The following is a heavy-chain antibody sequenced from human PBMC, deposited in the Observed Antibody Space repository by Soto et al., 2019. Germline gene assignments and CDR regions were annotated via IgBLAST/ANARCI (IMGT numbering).Heavy chain of an antibody. CDR3: ARVPSSSGRAHFDY. V-gene: IGHV3-30-3*01. D-gene: IGHD2-15*01. Sequence: QVQLVESGGGVVQPGRSLRLSCAASGFTFRSYAMHWVRQAPGKGLEWVAVISYDGSNKYYADSVKGRFTISRDNSKNTLYLQMNRLRAADTAVYYCARVPSSSGRAHFDYWGQGTLVTVSS. J-gene: IGHJ4*02. CDR1: GFTFRSYA. CDR2: ISYDGSNK.